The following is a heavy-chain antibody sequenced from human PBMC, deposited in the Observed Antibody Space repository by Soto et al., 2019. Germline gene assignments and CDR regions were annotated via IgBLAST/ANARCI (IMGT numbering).Heavy chain of an antibody. CDR1: GYTLTELS. CDR3: ATPHSFFYDNSGPPSHLAY. V-gene: IGHV1-24*01. J-gene: IGHJ4*02. CDR2: FDPEDGET. Sequence: ASVKVSCKVSGYTLTELSMHWVRQAPGKGLEWMGGFDPEDGETIYAQKFQGRVTMTEDTSTDTAYMELSSLRSEDTAVYYCATPHSFFYDNSGPPSHLAYWGQGSLVTVSS. D-gene: IGHD3-22*01.